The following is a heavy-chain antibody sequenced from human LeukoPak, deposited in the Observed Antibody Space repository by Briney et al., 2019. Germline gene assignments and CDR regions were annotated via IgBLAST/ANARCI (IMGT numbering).Heavy chain of an antibody. D-gene: IGHD3-16*01. CDR1: GLTVSSNY. V-gene: IGHV3-53*01. CDR2: IYSGGST. CDR3: AKGAEDYVWGSIGF. J-gene: IGHJ4*02. Sequence: PGGSLRLSCAASGLTVSSNYMSWVRQAPGKGLEWVSVIYSGGSTYYADSVKGRFAISRDNSKNMLYVQMNSLRAEDSAVYYCAKGAEDYVWGSIGFWGQGILVTVSS.